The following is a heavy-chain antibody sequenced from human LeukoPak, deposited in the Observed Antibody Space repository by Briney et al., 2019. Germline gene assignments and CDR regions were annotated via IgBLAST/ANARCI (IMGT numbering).Heavy chain of an antibody. V-gene: IGHV5-51*01. J-gene: IGHJ5*02. CDR3: ARSHGPAAKNWFDP. CDR2: IYPGDSDT. CDR1: GYKFTSYW. D-gene: IGHD5-24*01. Sequence: GESLKISGKGSGYKFTSYWIGGVGQMPGKGLEGMGIIYPGDSDTRYSPSFQGQVTISADISAAYLQWSSLTASATAMYSCARSHGPAAKNWFDPWGQGTLVTVSS.